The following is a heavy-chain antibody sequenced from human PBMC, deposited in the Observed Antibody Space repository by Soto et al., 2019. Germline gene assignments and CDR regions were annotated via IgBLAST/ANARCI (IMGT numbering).Heavy chain of an antibody. CDR1: SDSISNSNW. D-gene: IGHD4-17*01. CDR2: IYHSGST. J-gene: IGHJ4*02. Sequence: QVQLQESGPGLVKPSGTLSLTCAVSSDSISNSNWWSWVRQPPGKGLEWIGEIYHSGSTNYNPSLKSRVTISVDKAKNQCSLRLSSVTAADTAVYYCARKATNDYGDDNFDYWGQGTLVTVSS. CDR3: ARKATNDYGDDNFDY. V-gene: IGHV4-4*02.